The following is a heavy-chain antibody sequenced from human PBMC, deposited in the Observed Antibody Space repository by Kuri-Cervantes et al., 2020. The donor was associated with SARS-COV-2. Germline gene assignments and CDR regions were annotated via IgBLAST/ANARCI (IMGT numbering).Heavy chain of an antibody. D-gene: IGHD5-18*01. CDR1: GFTFSSYA. Sequence: GGSLRLSCAASGFTFSSYAMSWVRQAPGKGLEWVSAISGSGGSTYYADFVKGRFTISRDNSKNTLYLQMNSLRAEDTAVYHCAKVDTAMVFFLFDYWGQGTLVTVSS. V-gene: IGHV3-23*01. CDR2: ISGSGGST. J-gene: IGHJ4*02. CDR3: AKVDTAMVFFLFDY.